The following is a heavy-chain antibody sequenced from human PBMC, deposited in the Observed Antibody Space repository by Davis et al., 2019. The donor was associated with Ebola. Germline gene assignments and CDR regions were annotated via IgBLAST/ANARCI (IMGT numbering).Heavy chain of an antibody. D-gene: IGHD3-22*01. Sequence: GESLKISCAASGFTLKDSAVHWVRQASGKGLEWVGRIRTKANNYAAAYAASVKGRFIISRDDSRNTAYLQMNSLKAEDTAVYFCSSLYSSGLNNWGQGTLVTVSS. CDR1: GFTLKDSA. CDR3: SSLYSSGLNN. V-gene: IGHV3-73*01. CDR2: IRTKANNYAA. J-gene: IGHJ4*02.